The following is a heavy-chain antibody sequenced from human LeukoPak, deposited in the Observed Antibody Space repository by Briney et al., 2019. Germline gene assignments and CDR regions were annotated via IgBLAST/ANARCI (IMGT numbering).Heavy chain of an antibody. CDR3: AKIASWYDYYYYMDV. D-gene: IGHD2-2*01. V-gene: IGHV3-20*04. CDR1: GFTFDDYG. J-gene: IGHJ6*03. CDR2: INWNGGST. Sequence: GGSLRLSCAASGFTFDDYGMSWVRQAPGKGLEWVSGINWNGGSTGYADSVKGRFTISRDNSKNTLYLQMSSLRADDTAVYYCAKIASWYDYYYYMDVWGKGTTVTVSS.